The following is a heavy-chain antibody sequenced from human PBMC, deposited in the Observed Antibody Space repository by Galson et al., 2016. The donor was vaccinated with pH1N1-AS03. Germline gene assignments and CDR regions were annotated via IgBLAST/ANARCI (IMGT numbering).Heavy chain of an antibody. Sequence: SLRLSCAASGFVFDKAWMSWVRQAPGKGLEWLGRIKTTADGGTADYAGPVKGRFIISRDDSQNTVSLQMNGLRSEDTGVYYCLCNFDYWGQGTQITVSS. V-gene: IGHV3-15*01. CDR3: LCNFDY. CDR2: IKTTADGGTA. CDR1: GFVFDKAW. J-gene: IGHJ4*02.